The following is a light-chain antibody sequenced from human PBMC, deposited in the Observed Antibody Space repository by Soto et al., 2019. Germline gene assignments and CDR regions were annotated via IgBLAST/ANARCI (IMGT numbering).Light chain of an antibody. CDR1: QSITRD. CDR3: QEYTKWPGT. CDR2: AAS. V-gene: IGKV3-15*01. J-gene: IGKJ1*01. Sequence: EIVMTQFPASLSVSPGERVTLSCRASQSITRDLVWYQQKPGQAPRLLVFAASFRATDIPPRFSGSGSGTDFTLTINSLQSEDFGLYFCQEYTKWPGTFGQGTRVEMK.